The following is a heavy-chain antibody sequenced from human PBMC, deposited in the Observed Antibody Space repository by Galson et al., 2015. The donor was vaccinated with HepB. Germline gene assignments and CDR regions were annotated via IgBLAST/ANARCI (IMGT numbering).Heavy chain of an antibody. V-gene: IGHV1-58*01. D-gene: IGHD3-10*01. J-gene: IGHJ4*02. CDR1: GFTFTSSA. CDR2: IVVGSGNT. CDR3: GSGRRFEGYFDY. Sequence: SVKVSCKASGFTFTSSAVQWVRQARGQRLEWIGWIVVGSGNTNYAQKFQERVTITRDMSTSTAYMELSSLRSEDTAVYYYGSGRRFEGYFDYWGQGTLVTVSS.